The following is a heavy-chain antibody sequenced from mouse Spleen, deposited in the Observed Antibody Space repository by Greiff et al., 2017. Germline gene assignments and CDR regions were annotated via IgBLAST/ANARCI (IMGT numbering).Heavy chain of an antibody. CDR1: GYTFTSYW. Sequence: QVQLKQPGAELVKPGASVKVSCKASGYTFTSYWMHWVKQRPGQGLEWIGRIHPSDSDTNYNQKFKGKATLTVDKSSSTAYMQLSSLTSEDSAVYYCATYYYGSSYGPFDYWGQGTTLTVSS. CDR3: ATYYYGSSYGPFDY. V-gene: IGHV1-74*01. D-gene: IGHD1-1*01. CDR2: IHPSDSDT. J-gene: IGHJ2*01.